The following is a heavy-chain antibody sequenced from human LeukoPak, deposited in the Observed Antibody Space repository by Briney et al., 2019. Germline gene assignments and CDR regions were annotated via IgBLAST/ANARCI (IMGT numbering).Heavy chain of an antibody. V-gene: IGHV3-74*01. CDR1: GFTFSRYW. Sequence: GGSLRLSCAASGFTFSRYWMHWVRQAPGKGLVWVSRINSDGSSTNYADSVKGRFTMSRDNSKNTLYLEMNSLRAEDTAVYYCAKVRDSSGWGTLFGFWGQGTLVTVSS. CDR3: AKVRDSSGWGTLFGF. J-gene: IGHJ4*02. CDR2: INSDGSST. D-gene: IGHD6-19*01.